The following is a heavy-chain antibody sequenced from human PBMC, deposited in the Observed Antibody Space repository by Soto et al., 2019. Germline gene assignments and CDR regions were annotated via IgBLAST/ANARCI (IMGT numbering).Heavy chain of an antibody. V-gene: IGHV3-74*01. J-gene: IGHJ4*02. CDR1: GFTFSSHW. D-gene: IGHD6-19*01. CDR3: VNGGWLGD. CDR2: INSDGSVT. Sequence: EVQLVESGGDLVQSGGSLRLSCAASGFTFSSHWMHWARQAPGKGLVWVSHINSDGSVTIYADSVKGRFTISRDNAKNTLHLQMNSLSAEDTAVYYCVNGGWLGDWGQGTLVTVSS.